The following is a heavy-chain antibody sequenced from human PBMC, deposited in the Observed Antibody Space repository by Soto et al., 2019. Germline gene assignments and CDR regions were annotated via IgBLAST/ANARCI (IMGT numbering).Heavy chain of an antibody. CDR2: IDGSGGTT. V-gene: IGHV3-23*01. CDR1: GFPFSSTD. Sequence: PGESLRLSCAASGFPFSSTDMTWVRQAPGKGLEWVSTIDGSGGTTYYADSVKGRFTISRDNSINTVFLQMNSLRADDTALYFCAKNSGWFNTWGQGALVTVSS. CDR3: AKNSGWFNT. J-gene: IGHJ5*02. D-gene: IGHD3-10*01.